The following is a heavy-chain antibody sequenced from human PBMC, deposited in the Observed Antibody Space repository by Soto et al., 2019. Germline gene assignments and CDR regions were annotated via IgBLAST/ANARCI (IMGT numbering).Heavy chain of an antibody. J-gene: IGHJ4*02. V-gene: IGHV3-15*07. Sequence: EVQLVESGGGLVKPGGSLRLSCAGSGFTFINVWMNWVRQAPGKGLEWVGRIKSKSDDGTTDYAAPVKGRYTISRDDSKNTLYLQMDSLKTEDTAVYYCTTGHWNSGGVFAYWAQGTMVTVSS. D-gene: IGHD2-15*01. CDR2: IKSKSDDGTT. CDR3: TTGHWNSGGVFAY. CDR1: GFTFINVW.